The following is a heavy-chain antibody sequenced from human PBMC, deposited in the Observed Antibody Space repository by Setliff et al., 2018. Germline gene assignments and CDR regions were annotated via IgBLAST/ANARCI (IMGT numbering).Heavy chain of an antibody. V-gene: IGHV3-74*01. J-gene: IGHJ4*02. CDR1: GFTFSSYW. D-gene: IGHD2-21*02. CDR2: INTDGSTT. CDR3: ARGLRPSDY. Sequence: GGSLRLSCAASGFTFSSYWMHWVRQAPGKGLVWVSRINTDGSTTRYADSVKGRFTVSRDNAKNTLYLQMNSLRGEDTAVYYCARGLRPSDYWGQGTLVTVSS.